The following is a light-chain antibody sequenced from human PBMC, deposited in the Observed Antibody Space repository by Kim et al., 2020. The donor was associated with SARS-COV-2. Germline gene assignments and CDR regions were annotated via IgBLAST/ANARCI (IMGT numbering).Light chain of an antibody. CDR3: KQYETYWT. CDR1: QSVDGW. V-gene: IGKV1-5*03. Sequence: DIQMTQSPSTLSAFVGDRVTMTCRASQSVDGWLAWYQQKPGKAPRLLIYRASKLASGVPSRFSGSGSGTDFTLTVSNLQSDDSAVYYCKQYETYWTFGPGTRVEIK. CDR2: RAS. J-gene: IGKJ1*01.